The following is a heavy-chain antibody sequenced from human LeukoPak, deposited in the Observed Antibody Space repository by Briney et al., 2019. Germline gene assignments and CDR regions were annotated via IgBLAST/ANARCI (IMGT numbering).Heavy chain of an antibody. V-gene: IGHV3-23*01. D-gene: IGHD2-21*01. CDR3: AKAMSRRAYTSGADH. Sequence: PGGSLRLSCAASGFTLRNYAMKWVRQAPGKGREGVSALRGSGGSPYYAHSVKGRLTMSRHHSHRPVYLKMTSLRAEDPALYFCAKAMSRRAYTSGADHWGQGTLVTVAS. CDR1: GFTLRNYA. J-gene: IGHJ4*02. CDR2: LRGSGGSP.